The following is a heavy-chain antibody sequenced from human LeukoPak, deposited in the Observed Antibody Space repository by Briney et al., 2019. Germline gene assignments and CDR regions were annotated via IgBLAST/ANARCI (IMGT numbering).Heavy chain of an antibody. CDR1: QFKFDTYG. Sequence: GSLRLSCSASQFKFDTYGMHWVRQTPGKGLEYVSGINSDGLSTYYANSVKGRFTISRDNAKNTLYLQMGSLKTEDMAVYYCARSTDGSAHFDYWGQGTLVTVFS. CDR3: ARSTDGSAHFDY. J-gene: IGHJ4*02. CDR2: INSDGLST. D-gene: IGHD1-1*01. V-gene: IGHV3-64*01.